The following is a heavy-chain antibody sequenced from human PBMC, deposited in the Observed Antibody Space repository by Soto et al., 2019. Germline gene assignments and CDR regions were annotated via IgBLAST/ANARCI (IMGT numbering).Heavy chain of an antibody. J-gene: IGHJ5*02. V-gene: IGHV4-39*01. Sequence: QLQLQESGPGLVKPSETLSLTCTVSGGSISSRGYYWGWIRQPPGKGLEWIGTIYYSGSTYYNPSLKSRVTISVDTSKNQFSLQLSSVPAADTAVYYCATSNWFDPWGQGTLVTVSS. CDR3: ATSNWFDP. CDR1: GGSISSRGYY. CDR2: IYYSGST.